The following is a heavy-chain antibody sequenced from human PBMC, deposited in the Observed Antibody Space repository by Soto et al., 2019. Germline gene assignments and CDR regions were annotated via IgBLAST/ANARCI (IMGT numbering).Heavy chain of an antibody. V-gene: IGHV1-3*01. CDR1: GYTFTSYA. Sequence: ASVKVSCKASGYTFTSYAMHWVRQAPGQRLEWMGWINAGNGNTKYSQKFQGRVTITRDTSASTAYMELSSLRSEDTAVYYCARDFEIAVAGTAYFQHWGQGTLVTVSS. D-gene: IGHD6-19*01. CDR2: INAGNGNT. J-gene: IGHJ1*01. CDR3: ARDFEIAVAGTAYFQH.